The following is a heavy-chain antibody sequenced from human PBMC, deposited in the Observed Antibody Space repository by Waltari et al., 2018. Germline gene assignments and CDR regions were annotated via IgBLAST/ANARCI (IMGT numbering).Heavy chain of an antibody. CDR3: ARSISELWWAADNAYYYYYYMDV. CDR1: GFTFSSYW. V-gene: IGHV3-7*01. J-gene: IGHJ6*03. Sequence: EVQLVESGGGLVQPGGSLRLSCTASGFTFSSYWMSWVRQAPGKGLEWVANIKQDGSEKYYVDSVKGRFTISRENAKNSLYLQMNSLRAEDTAVYYCARSISELWWAADNAYYYYYYMDVWGKGTTVTISS. CDR2: IKQDGSEK. D-gene: IGHD2-21*01.